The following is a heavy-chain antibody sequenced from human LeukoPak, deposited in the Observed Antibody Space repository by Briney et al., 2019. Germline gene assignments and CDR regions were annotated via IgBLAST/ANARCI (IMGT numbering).Heavy chain of an antibody. CDR1: GYTFTGYY. CDR3: ARGEIVVPAAIPSTFDY. CDR2: IIPIFGTA. D-gene: IGHD2-2*02. J-gene: IGHJ4*02. V-gene: IGHV1-69*13. Sequence: SVKVSCKASGYTFTGYYMHWVRQAPGQGLEWMGGIIPIFGTANYAQKFQGRVTITADESTSTAYMELSSLRSEDTAVYYCARGEIVVPAAIPSTFDYWGQGTLVTVSS.